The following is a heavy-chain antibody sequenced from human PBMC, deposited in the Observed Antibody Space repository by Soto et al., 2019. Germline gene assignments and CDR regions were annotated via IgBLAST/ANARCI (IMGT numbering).Heavy chain of an antibody. CDR3: ARVGYCSGGSCYSDAFDI. CDR2: INPNSGGT. CDR1: GYTFTGYY. V-gene: IGHV1-2*04. Sequence: ASVKVSCKASGYTFTGYYMHWVRQAPGQGLEWMGWINPNSGGTNYAQKFQGWVTMTRDTSISTAYMELSRLRSDDTAVYYCARVGYCSGGSCYSDAFDIWGQGTMVTVSS. J-gene: IGHJ3*02. D-gene: IGHD2-15*01.